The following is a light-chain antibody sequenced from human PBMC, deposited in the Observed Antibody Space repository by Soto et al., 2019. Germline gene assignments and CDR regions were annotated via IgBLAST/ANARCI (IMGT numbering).Light chain of an antibody. CDR1: QDISNY. CDR3: HQYDNLPYT. V-gene: IGKV1-33*01. CDR2: DAS. J-gene: IGKJ2*01. Sequence: DIQMTQSPSSLSASVGDRVTITCQASQDISNYLNWYQQKPGKAPKLLIYDASNLETGVPSRFSGSASWTDFNFTISSLQPEDMATYYCHQYDNLPYTFGQGTKLEIK.